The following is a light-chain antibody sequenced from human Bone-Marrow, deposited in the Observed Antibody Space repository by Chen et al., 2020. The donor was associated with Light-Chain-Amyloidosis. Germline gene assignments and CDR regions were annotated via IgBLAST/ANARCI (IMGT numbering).Light chain of an antibody. Sequence: EVVLTQSPVTLSLSPGERATLSCRASQSVSSYLAWFQQKPGQAPSLLIYDASNRATGIPARFSGSGSGTDFTLTISSLEPEDFAVYYCHQRNNWPFTFGPGTTVDIK. CDR3: HQRNNWPFT. J-gene: IGKJ3*01. CDR1: QSVSSY. CDR2: DAS. V-gene: IGKV3-11*01.